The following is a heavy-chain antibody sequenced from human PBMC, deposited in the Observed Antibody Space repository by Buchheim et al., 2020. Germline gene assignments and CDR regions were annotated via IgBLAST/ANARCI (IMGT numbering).Heavy chain of an antibody. V-gene: IGHV3-74*01. Sequence: EVQLVESGGGLVQPGGSLRLSCAASGFSFSTSWMHWVRQAPGKGLVRVSRINSDGSGTIYADSVKGRFTISRDNAKNTLFLQMNSLRAEDTAIYYCTRDSTSGSYDYWGQGTL. J-gene: IGHJ4*02. CDR1: GFSFSTSW. CDR2: INSDGSGT. CDR3: TRDSTSGSYDY. D-gene: IGHD3-10*01.